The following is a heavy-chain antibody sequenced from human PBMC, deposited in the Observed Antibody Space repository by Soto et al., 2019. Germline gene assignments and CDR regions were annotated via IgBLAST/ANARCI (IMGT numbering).Heavy chain of an antibody. Sequence: QITLKESGPTLVRPPQTLTLTCTFSGFSLTSGVGVGWIRQPPGKALEWLALIYWDDDKRYSPSLKNRLTITKDTSKTQLVLTMTNVAPVDTATYFCAHIDPEIVTVGGHGGFDYWGQGTLVTVSS. V-gene: IGHV2-5*02. J-gene: IGHJ4*02. CDR3: AHIDPEIVTVGGHGGFDY. CDR1: GFSLTSGVG. CDR2: IYWDDDK. D-gene: IGHD5-12*01.